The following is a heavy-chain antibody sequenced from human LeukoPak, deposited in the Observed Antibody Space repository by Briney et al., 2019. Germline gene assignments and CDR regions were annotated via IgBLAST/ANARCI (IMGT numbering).Heavy chain of an antibody. Sequence: ASVKVSCKASGYTFTGYYMHWVRQAPGQGLEWMGWINPNSGNTGYAQKFQGRVTMARNTSISTAYMELSSLRSEDTAVYYCARGRGLWYSSSWYYYWGQGTLVTVSS. CDR1: GYTFTGYY. CDR3: ARGRGLWYSSSWYYY. J-gene: IGHJ4*02. D-gene: IGHD6-13*01. V-gene: IGHV1-8*02. CDR2: INPNSGNT.